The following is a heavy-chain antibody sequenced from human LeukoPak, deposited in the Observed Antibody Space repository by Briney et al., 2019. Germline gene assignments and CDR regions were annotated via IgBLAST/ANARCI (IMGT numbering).Heavy chain of an antibody. Sequence: GGSLRLSCAASGFIFSGYTMNWVRQAPGKGLEWVSSISISSSYIYYADSVKGRFTISRDNAKKSLYLQMSSLRAEDTAVYYCARHGGYCSGGGCYGDAFNIWGQGTMVTVSS. V-gene: IGHV3-21*01. D-gene: IGHD2-15*01. CDR1: GFIFSGYT. CDR2: ISISSSYI. J-gene: IGHJ3*02. CDR3: ARHGGYCSGGGCYGDAFNI.